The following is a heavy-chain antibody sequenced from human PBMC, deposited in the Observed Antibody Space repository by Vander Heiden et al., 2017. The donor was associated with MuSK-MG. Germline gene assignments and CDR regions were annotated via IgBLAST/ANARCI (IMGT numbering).Heavy chain of an antibody. Sequence: EVQLLESGGGLVQPGGSLRLSCAASGFTFSSYAMTWVRQAPGKGLEWVSTITGMGGTTYDAGSVKGRFTISRDNPKNTLFLQMNSLRAEDTAVYYCAKGTPTWPYDAFDIWGQGTMVTVSS. V-gene: IGHV3-23*01. CDR1: GFTFSSYA. CDR2: ITGMGGTT. J-gene: IGHJ3*02. CDR3: AKGTPTWPYDAFDI. D-gene: IGHD1-1*01.